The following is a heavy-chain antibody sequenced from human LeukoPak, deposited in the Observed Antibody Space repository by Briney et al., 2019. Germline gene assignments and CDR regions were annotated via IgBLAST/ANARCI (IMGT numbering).Heavy chain of an antibody. CDR3: VSFYGTY. D-gene: IGHD2/OR15-2a*01. V-gene: IGHV3-74*01. CDR2: INSDGSWT. J-gene: IGHJ4*02. Sequence: GGSLRLSCAASGNYWMHWVRHAPGKGLVWVSHINSDGSWTSYADSVKGRFTISKDNAKNTVYLQMNSLRAEDTAVYYCVSFYGTYWGRGTLVTVSS. CDR1: GNYW.